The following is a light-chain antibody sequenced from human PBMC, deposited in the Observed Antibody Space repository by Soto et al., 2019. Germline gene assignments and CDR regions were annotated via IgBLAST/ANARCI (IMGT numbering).Light chain of an antibody. CDR3: SSYTTTSTWV. CDR1: SSDVGAYNS. V-gene: IGLV2-14*03. CDR2: DVS. Sequence: QSVLTQPASVSGSPGQSITISCTGTSSDVGAYNSVSWYQQHPGKAPKLMIYDVSNRPSGVSNRFSGSKSATTASLTISGLQAEDEADYYCSSYTTTSTWVFGGGTKLTVL. J-gene: IGLJ2*01.